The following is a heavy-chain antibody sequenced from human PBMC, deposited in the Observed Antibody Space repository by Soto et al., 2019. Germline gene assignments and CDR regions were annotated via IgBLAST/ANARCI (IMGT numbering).Heavy chain of an antibody. CDR3: ARAHGPTIPFDY. CDR1: GGSMSNVY. V-gene: IGHV4-59*01. J-gene: IGHJ4*01. D-gene: IGHD1-1*01. Sequence: SETLSLTCTVSGGSMSNVYRSCIRQPPGKRLEWIGIIFHSGNAKYNPSLKSRVTISIDKSKSQGSMSMGSGTAADTAVYFCARAHGPTIPFDYWGLGNLVT. CDR2: IFHSGNA.